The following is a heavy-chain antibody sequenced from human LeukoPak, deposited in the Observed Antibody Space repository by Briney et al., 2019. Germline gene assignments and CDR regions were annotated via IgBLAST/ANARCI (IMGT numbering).Heavy chain of an antibody. CDR3: ATRLR. CDR1: GGSFSNYY. Sequence: PSETLSLTCAVYGGSFSNYYWSWIRQPPGKGLEWIGEINHSGGTNYNPSLKSRVTISVDTSKNQFSLKLSSVTAADTAVHYCATRLRWGQGTLVTVSS. CDR2: INHSGGT. V-gene: IGHV4-34*01. J-gene: IGHJ4*02.